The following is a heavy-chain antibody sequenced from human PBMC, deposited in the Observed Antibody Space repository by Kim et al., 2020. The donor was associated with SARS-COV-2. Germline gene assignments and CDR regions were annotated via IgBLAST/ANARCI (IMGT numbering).Heavy chain of an antibody. Sequence: GGSLRLSCAASGFTFSSYAMSWVRQAPGKGLEWVSAISGSGGSTYYADSVKGRFTISRDNSKNTLYLQMNSLRAEDTAVYYCASALYYDILTGYYPQSSNYYYYGMDVWGQGTTVTVSS. D-gene: IGHD3-9*01. CDR3: ASALYYDILTGYYPQSSNYYYYGMDV. CDR2: ISGSGGST. V-gene: IGHV3-23*01. J-gene: IGHJ6*02. CDR1: GFTFSSYA.